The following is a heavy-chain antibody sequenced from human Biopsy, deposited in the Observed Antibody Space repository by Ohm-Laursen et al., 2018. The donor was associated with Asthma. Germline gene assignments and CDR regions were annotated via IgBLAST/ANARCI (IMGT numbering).Heavy chain of an antibody. Sequence: SDTLSLTCSLSSGSGGYMRSGNYYWGWIRQPLGKGLEWIGSIYYSGTTYYNPSLESPVTVSADTSKNQFSLKLTSVTAADTAVYYCVRGSSSWHHGPFHYYYGLDVWGQGTTATVSS. CDR1: SGSGGYMRSGNYY. J-gene: IGHJ6*02. D-gene: IGHD6-13*01. V-gene: IGHV4-39*01. CDR3: VRGSSSWHHGPFHYYYGLDV. CDR2: IYYSGTT.